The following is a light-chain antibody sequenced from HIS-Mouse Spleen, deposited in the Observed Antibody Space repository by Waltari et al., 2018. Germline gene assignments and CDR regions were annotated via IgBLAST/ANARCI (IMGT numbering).Light chain of an antibody. V-gene: IGLV2-23*01. Sequence: QSALTQPASVSGSPGQSITISCTGTSSDVVIYNLVSCYQQHPGKAPKLMIYEGSKRPSGVSNRFSGSKSGNTASLTISGLQAEDEADYYCCSYAGSSTFVVFGGGTKLTVL. J-gene: IGLJ2*01. CDR1: SSDVVIYNL. CDR2: EGS. CDR3: CSYAGSSTFVV.